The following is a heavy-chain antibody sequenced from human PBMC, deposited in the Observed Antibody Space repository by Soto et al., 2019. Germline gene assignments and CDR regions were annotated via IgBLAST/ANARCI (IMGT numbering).Heavy chain of an antibody. CDR2: IYWDDDQ. V-gene: IGHV2-5*02. D-gene: IGHD3-10*01. CDR3: AHKRDVSRGFKY. Sequence: QITLKESGPTLVKPTQTLTLTCTFSGFSFSVNGVAVGWIRQPPGQALEWLALIYWDDDQRYNPSLKDRLTITKDTSRNQGVLTMTNRDPVDTATYYCAHKRDVSRGFKYWGQGTLVTVSS. J-gene: IGHJ4*02. CDR1: GFSFSVNGVA.